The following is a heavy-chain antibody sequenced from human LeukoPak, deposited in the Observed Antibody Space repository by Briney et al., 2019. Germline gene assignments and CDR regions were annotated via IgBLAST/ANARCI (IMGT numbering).Heavy chain of an antibody. V-gene: IGHV3-48*03. CDR3: ARDWGMDV. CDR2: ISSSGSTI. Sequence: RXARXXGLEWVSYISSSGSTIYYADSVKGRFTISRDNAKNSLYLQMNSLRAEDTAVYYCARDWGMDVWGQGTTVTVSS. J-gene: IGHJ6*02.